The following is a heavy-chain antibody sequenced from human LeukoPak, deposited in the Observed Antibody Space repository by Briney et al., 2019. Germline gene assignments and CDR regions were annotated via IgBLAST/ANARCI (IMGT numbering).Heavy chain of an antibody. CDR2: ITTSSSYM. CDR1: GFTFSAYN. CDR3: ARFQAILRYFDY. Sequence: PGGSLRLSCAASGFTFSAYNMNWVRRTPGKGLEWVSSITTSSSYMFYADSVRGRFTISRDNAENSLYLQMNSLRAEDTAVYYCARFQAILRYFDYWGQGALVTVSS. J-gene: IGHJ4*02. V-gene: IGHV3-21*01. D-gene: IGHD3-9*01.